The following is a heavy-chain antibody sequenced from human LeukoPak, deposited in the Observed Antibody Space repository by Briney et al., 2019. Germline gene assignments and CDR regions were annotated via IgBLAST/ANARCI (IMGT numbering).Heavy chain of an antibody. CDR2: IYPGDSDT. Sequence: GESLKISCKGSGYSFTSYWIGWVRQMPGKGLKWMGIIYPGDSDTRYSPSFQGQVTISAGESISTAYLQWSSLKASDTAMYYCARLKAAAGDWFDPWGQGTLVTVSS. D-gene: IGHD6-13*01. CDR3: ARLKAAAGDWFDP. CDR1: GYSFTSYW. V-gene: IGHV5-51*01. J-gene: IGHJ5*02.